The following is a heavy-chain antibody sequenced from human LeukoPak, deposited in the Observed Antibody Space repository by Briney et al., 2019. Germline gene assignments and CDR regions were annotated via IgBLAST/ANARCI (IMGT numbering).Heavy chain of an antibody. CDR1: GGSISRYY. CDR2: IHYSGST. D-gene: IGHD1-20*01. V-gene: IGHV4-59*08. J-gene: IGHJ4*02. Sequence: QPSETLSLTCTVSGGSISRYYWSWILQPPGKGLEWIVYIHYSGSTNYNPSLKSRVTISMDTSKNQFSLKLTSVTAADTAVYYCARLDGNWNYFDYWGLGTLVTVSS. CDR3: ARLDGNWNYFDY.